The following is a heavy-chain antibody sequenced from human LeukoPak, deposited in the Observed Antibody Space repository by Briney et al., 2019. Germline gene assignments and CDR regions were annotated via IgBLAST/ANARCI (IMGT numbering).Heavy chain of an antibody. V-gene: IGHV3-23*01. CDR3: AREGVFDY. D-gene: IGHD3-10*01. CDR1: GFTFSSHA. J-gene: IGHJ4*02. Sequence: PGGSLRLSCAASGFTFSSHAMSWVRQAPGEGLKWVSTINDNGDGTYYADSVKGRFTISRDNSYNTVSLQMNSLRDEDTGVYYCAREGVFDYWGQGTLVTVSS. CDR2: INDNGDGT.